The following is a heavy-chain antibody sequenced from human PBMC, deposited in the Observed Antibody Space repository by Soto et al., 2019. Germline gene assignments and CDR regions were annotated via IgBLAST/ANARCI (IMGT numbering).Heavy chain of an antibody. CDR3: ARGREIFGAVTPFEY. J-gene: IGHJ4*02. Sequence: ETLSLTCAVYGAPFSGYYWTWIRQPPGKGLEWIGEINHAGSTKYNPSLKSRVTISLDTSKNQFSLSLRSVTAADTAVYYCARGREIFGAVTPFEYWGQGTQVTVSS. V-gene: IGHV4-34*01. CDR2: INHAGST. D-gene: IGHD3-3*01. CDR1: GAPFSGYY.